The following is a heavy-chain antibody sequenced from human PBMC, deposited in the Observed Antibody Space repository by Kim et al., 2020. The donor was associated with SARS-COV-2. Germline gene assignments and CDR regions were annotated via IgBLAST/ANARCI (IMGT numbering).Heavy chain of an antibody. CDR2: IYAVDDST. CDR1: GFTFTNYA. CDR3: DASYFGIGEDY. J-gene: IGHJ4*02. Sequence: GSLRLSCEASGFTFTNYALSWVRQAPGKGLEWVSIIYAVDDSTYYTDSVKGRFTISRDISKKTVYLQMNSLRAEDTAIYYCDASYFGIGEDYWGRGTLVTVSS. V-gene: IGHV3-23*03. D-gene: IGHD3-16*01.